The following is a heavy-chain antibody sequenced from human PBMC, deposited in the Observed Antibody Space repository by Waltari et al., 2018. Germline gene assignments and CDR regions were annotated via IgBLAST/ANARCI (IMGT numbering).Heavy chain of an antibody. CDR3: ARGRRDGYNFGTFDI. CDR1: GGTFSSYA. CDR2: IIPIFGTA. J-gene: IGHJ3*02. Sequence: QVQLVQSGAEVKKPGYSVKVSCKASGGTFSSYAISWGRQAPGQGLEWMGGIIPIFGTANYAQKFQGRVTITTDESTSTAYMELSSLRSEDTAVYYCARGRRDGYNFGTFDIWGQGTMVTVSS. V-gene: IGHV1-69*05. D-gene: IGHD5-12*01.